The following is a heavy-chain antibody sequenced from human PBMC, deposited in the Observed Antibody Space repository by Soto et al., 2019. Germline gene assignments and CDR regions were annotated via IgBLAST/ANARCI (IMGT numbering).Heavy chain of an antibody. D-gene: IGHD2-2*01. J-gene: IGHJ6*02. CDR1: GGTFSSYA. CDR2: IIPISGTA. V-gene: IGHV1-69*01. CDR3: ARSQGSSTSLEIYYYYYYGMDV. Sequence: QVQLVQSGAEVKKPGSSVKVSCKASGGTFSSYAISWVRQAPGQGLEWMGGIIPISGTANYAQKFQGRVTITADESTGTAYMELSSLRSEDTAVYYCARSQGSSTSLEIYYYYYYGMDVWDQGTTVTVSS.